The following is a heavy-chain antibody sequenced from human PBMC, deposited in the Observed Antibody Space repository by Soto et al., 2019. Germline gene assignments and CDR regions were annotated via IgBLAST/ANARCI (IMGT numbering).Heavy chain of an antibody. V-gene: IGHV4-30-4*01. J-gene: IGHJ3*02. Sequence: PSETLSLTCTVSGGSISSGDYSWSWIRQPPGKGLEWIGYIYYSGSTYYNPSLKSRVTISVDTSKNQFPLKLSSVTAADPAVYYCARDRHDISGYYYAHESFGIWGQWTMVTVSS. CDR2: IYYSGST. CDR3: ARDRHDISGYYYAHESFGI. CDR1: GGSISSGDYS. D-gene: IGHD3-22*01.